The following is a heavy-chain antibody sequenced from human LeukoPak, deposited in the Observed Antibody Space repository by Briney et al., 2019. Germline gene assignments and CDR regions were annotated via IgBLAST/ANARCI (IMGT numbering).Heavy chain of an antibody. CDR1: GGTFSSYA. CDR2: IIPIFGTA. CDR3: ARESIAVASFDP. D-gene: IGHD6-19*01. V-gene: IGHV1-69*06. Sequence: GASVKVSCKASGGTFSSYAISWVRQAPGQGLEWMGGIIPIFGTANYAQKFQGRVTITADKSTSTAYMELSSLRSKDTAVYYCARESIAVASFDPWGQGTLVTVSS. J-gene: IGHJ5*02.